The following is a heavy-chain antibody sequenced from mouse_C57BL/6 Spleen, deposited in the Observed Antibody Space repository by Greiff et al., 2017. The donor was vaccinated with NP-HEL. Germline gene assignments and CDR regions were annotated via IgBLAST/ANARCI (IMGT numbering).Heavy chain of an antibody. Sequence: QVQLQQPGAELVRPGSSVKLSCKASGYTFTSYWMHWVKQRPIQGLEWIGNIDPSDSETHYNQKFKDKATLTVDKSSSTAYMQLSSLTSEDSAVYYCARWRYDYDGGFAYWGQGTLVTVSA. CDR1: GYTFTSYW. CDR2: IDPSDSET. CDR3: ARWRYDYDGGFAY. J-gene: IGHJ3*01. D-gene: IGHD2-4*01. V-gene: IGHV1-52*01.